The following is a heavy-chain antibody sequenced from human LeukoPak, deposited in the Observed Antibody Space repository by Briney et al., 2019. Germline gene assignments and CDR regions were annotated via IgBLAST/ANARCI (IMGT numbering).Heavy chain of an antibody. CDR3: ARDGPAAGTEVDY. Sequence: GGSPRLSCAASGFTFSNYSMIWVRQAPGKGLEWVSYIRSSGPSIYYAGSVKGRFTISRDNAKNSLYLQMNSLRAEDTAVYYCARDGPAAGTEVDYWGQGTLVTVSS. D-gene: IGHD6-13*01. J-gene: IGHJ4*02. CDR1: GFTFSNYS. CDR2: IRSSGPSI. V-gene: IGHV3-21*01.